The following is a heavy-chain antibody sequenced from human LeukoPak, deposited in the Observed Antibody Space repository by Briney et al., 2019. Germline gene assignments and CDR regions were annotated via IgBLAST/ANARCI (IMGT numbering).Heavy chain of an antibody. J-gene: IGHJ5*02. CDR3: AREYRHFYCSSTSCYSSSWFDP. V-gene: IGHV3-30*04. CDR2: ISYDGSNE. CDR1: GFTFSSYV. Sequence: PGGSLRLSCAASGFTFSSYVMHWVRQAPGKGLEWVAIISYDGSNEYYADSVKGRFTISRDNSKNTLYLQMNSLRAADTAVYYCAREYRHFYCSSTSCYSSSWFDPWGQGTLVTVSS. D-gene: IGHD2-2*02.